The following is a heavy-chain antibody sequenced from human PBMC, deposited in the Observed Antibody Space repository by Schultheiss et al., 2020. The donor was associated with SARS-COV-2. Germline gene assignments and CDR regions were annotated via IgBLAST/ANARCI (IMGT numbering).Heavy chain of an antibody. CDR3: ARPPAEGAPDWYFDL. CDR2: ISYDGSNK. Sequence: GGSLRLSCAASGFTFSSYGMHWVRQAPGKGLEWVAVISYDGSNKYYADSVKGRFTISRDNAKNSLYLQMNSLRAEDTAVYYCARPPAEGAPDWYFDLWGRGTLVTVSS. V-gene: IGHV3-30*03. CDR1: GFTFSSYG. J-gene: IGHJ2*01.